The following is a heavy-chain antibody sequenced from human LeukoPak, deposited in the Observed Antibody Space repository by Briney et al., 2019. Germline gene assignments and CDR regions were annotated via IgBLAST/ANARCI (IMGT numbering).Heavy chain of an antibody. V-gene: IGHV3-30*04. J-gene: IGHJ4*02. CDR1: GFTFSGSA. CDR3: VREGTYFFASGSFQGYYFDN. Sequence: GGSLRLSCVVSGFTFSGSAVHWVRQSPGKGLEWVAVISNDGSDKHHADSVKGRFTVSRDNSKHTVYLQMDRLRVEDTAIYYCVREGTYFFASGSFQGYYFDNWGQGTLVTVSS. CDR2: ISNDGSDK. D-gene: IGHD3-10*01.